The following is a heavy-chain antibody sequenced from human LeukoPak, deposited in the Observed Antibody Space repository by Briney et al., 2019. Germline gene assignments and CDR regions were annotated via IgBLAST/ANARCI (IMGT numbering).Heavy chain of an antibody. Sequence: PSETLSLTCNVSGGSISNYYWSWIRQPPGEGLEWIGYFSNSGRTNYNPSLKSRVTISADTSKNQVSLKLTSVTAADTAVYYCARDGRLWFGELLLPCVWGQGTLVTVSS. CDR2: FSNSGRT. J-gene: IGHJ4*02. CDR1: GGSISNYY. V-gene: IGHV4-59*01. D-gene: IGHD3-10*01. CDR3: ARDGRLWFGELLLPCV.